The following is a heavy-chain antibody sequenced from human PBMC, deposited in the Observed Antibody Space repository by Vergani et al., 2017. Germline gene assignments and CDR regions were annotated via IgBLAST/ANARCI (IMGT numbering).Heavy chain of an antibody. CDR3: ARMGPIAAAGTHYYYYYMDV. Sequence: EVQLLESGGGLVQPGGSLRLSCAAFGFTFSSYAMSWFRQSPGKGLVWVANITQEGSENYDVDSVKGRFTITRDNAKNSLYLQMNSLRAEDTAVNYFARMGPIAAAGTHYYYYYMDVWGKGTTVTVSS. V-gene: IGHV3-7*01. J-gene: IGHJ6*03. CDR1: GFTFSSYA. D-gene: IGHD6-13*01. CDR2: ITQEGSEN.